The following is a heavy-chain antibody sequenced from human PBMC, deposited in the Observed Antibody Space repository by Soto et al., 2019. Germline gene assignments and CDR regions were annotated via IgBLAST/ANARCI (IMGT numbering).Heavy chain of an antibody. D-gene: IGHD1-26*01. CDR2: INSDGSST. CDR1: GFTFSSYC. CDR3: ERGGSLNWYFDL. Sequence: EVQLVESGGGLVQPGGSLRLSCAASGFTFSSYCMHWVRQAPGKGLVWVSRINSDGSSTSYADSVKGRFTISRDNAKNTLYLQMNSLRAEDTAVYYCERGGSLNWYFDLWGRGTLVTVSS. V-gene: IGHV3-74*01. J-gene: IGHJ2*01.